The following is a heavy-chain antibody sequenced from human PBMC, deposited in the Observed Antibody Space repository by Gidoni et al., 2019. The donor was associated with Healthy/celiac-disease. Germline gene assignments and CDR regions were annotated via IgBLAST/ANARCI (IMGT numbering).Heavy chain of an antibody. Sequence: SLRLSFAASGFTFSSYGMHWVRQAPGKGLEWVAVISYDGSNKYYADSVKGRFTISRDNSKNTLYLQMNSLRAEDTAVYYCAKDRWYYDILTGHYYYYGMDVWGQGTTVTVS. V-gene: IGHV3-30*18. CDR1: GFTFSSYG. CDR3: AKDRWYYDILTGHYYYYGMDV. J-gene: IGHJ6*02. CDR2: ISYDGSNK. D-gene: IGHD3-9*01.